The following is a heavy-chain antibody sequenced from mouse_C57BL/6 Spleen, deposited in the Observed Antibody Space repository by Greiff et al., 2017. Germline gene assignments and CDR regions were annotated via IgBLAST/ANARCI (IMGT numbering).Heavy chain of an antibody. Sequence: EVKLVESGGGLVQPGGSLSLSCAASGFTFTDSYMSWVRQPPGKALEWLGFIRNKANGYTTASSASVQGRFTISRDNSQSILYLQMNARRAEDSATYYCARSDYDYDAAWFAYWGQGTLVTVSA. J-gene: IGHJ3*01. CDR2: IRNKANGYTT. CDR1: GFTFTDSY. V-gene: IGHV7-3*01. D-gene: IGHD2-4*01. CDR3: ARSDYDYDAAWFAY.